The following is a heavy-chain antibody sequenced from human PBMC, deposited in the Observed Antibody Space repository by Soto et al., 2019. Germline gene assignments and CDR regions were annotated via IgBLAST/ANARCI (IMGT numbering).Heavy chain of an antibody. CDR1: GRSIRSFSYY. D-gene: IGHD3-10*01. CDR2: VYYNENT. CDR3: ARRERYYGSPGWFDP. Sequence: ASETLSLTSAVSGRSIRSFSYYLGWIRQPQGKGLEWIGTVYYNENTYYNPSLKSRVTITVDTAKNKFSLNLRSVTAAATAMYFCARRERYYGSPGWFDPWGPGTLVTVSS. V-gene: IGHV4-39*01. J-gene: IGHJ5*02.